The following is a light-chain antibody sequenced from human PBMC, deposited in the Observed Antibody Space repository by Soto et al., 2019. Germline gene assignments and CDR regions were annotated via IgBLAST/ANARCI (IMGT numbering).Light chain of an antibody. Sequence: DIQLNQSPSFLSASEGDRVTITCRASQGTNNYLAWYQQKPGKAPKLLIYAASTLQSGVPSRFSGSGSGTEFTLTISSLQPEDFATYYCQHLINYPITFGQGTRLEIK. V-gene: IGKV1-9*01. CDR1: QGTNNY. J-gene: IGKJ5*01. CDR3: QHLINYPIT. CDR2: AAS.